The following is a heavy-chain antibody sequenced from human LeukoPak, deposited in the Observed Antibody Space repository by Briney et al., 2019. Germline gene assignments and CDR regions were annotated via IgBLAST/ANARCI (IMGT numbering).Heavy chain of an antibody. Sequence: PGRSLRLSCAASGFTFSSYAMHWLRQAPGKGLEWVAVISYDGSNKYYADSVKGRFTISRDNSKNTLYLQMNSLRAEDTAVYYCARGTTAFDYWGQGTLVTVSS. CDR1: GFTFSSYA. V-gene: IGHV3-30*04. CDR3: ARGTTAFDY. D-gene: IGHD4-11*01. J-gene: IGHJ4*02. CDR2: ISYDGSNK.